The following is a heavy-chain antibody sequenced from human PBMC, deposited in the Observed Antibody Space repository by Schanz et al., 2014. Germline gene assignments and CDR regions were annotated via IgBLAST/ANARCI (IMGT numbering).Heavy chain of an antibody. D-gene: IGHD3-9*01. Sequence: EVQLVESGGGLVQPGESLRLSCAASGFTFSSYGMHWVRQAPGKGLEWVSDISDSGDSTHYADSVKGRFTTSRDNGKKSMYLQMNSLRAEDTAVYYCAKHVRSLTGNDYWGQGTLVTVSS. CDR3: AKHVRSLTGNDY. CDR1: GFTFSSYG. V-gene: IGHV3-48*04. CDR2: ISDSGDST. J-gene: IGHJ4*02.